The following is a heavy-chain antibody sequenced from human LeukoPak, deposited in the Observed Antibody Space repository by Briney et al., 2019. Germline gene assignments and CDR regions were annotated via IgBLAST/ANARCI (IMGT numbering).Heavy chain of an antibody. J-gene: IGHJ4*02. CDR2: ICYSGST. CDR3: ARHDKIYYFDY. Sequence: SETLSLTCTVSGGPISSYYWSWLRQPPGKGLEWIGYICYSGSTNYNPSLKSRVTISVDTSKNQFSLKLSSVTAADTAVYYCARHDKIYYFDYWGQGSLVTVSS. D-gene: IGHD2-15*01. CDR1: GGPISSYY. V-gene: IGHV4-59*08.